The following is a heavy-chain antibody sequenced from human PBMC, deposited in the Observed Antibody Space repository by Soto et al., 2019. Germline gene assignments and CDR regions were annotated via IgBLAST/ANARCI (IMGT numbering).Heavy chain of an antibody. CDR3: ARSPNYGDYDY. Sequence: QVQLQQWGAGLLKPSETLSLTCAVYGGSFSGYYWSWIRQPPGKGLEWIGEINHSGSTNYNPSLKSRVTISVDTSKNQFSLKLSSVTAADTAVYYCARSPNYGDYDYWGQGTLVTVSS. D-gene: IGHD4-17*01. J-gene: IGHJ4*02. CDR1: GGSFSGYY. CDR2: INHSGST. V-gene: IGHV4-34*01.